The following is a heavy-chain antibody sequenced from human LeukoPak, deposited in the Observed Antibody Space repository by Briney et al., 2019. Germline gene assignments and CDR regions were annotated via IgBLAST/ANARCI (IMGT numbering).Heavy chain of an antibody. Sequence: PSETLSLTCAVYGGSFSGYYWSWIRQPPGKGLEWIGEINHSGSTNYNPSLKSRVTISVDTSKNQFSLKLSSVTAADTAVYYCARGSSEGATAFNYWGQGTLVTVSS. CDR3: ARGSSEGATAFNY. J-gene: IGHJ4*02. D-gene: IGHD1-26*01. CDR2: INHSGST. V-gene: IGHV4-34*01. CDR1: GGSFSGYY.